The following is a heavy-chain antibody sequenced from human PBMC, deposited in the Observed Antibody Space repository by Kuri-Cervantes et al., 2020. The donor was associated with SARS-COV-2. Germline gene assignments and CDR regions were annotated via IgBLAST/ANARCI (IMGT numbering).Heavy chain of an antibody. Sequence: SVKVSCKASGGTFSSYAISWVRQAPGQGLEWMGGIIPIFGTANYAQKFQGRVTMTTDTSTSTAYMELRSLRSDDTAVYYCARDRGKAAYYYDSSGYFYWGQGTLVTVSS. CDR1: GGTFSSYA. CDR2: IIPIFGTA. D-gene: IGHD3-22*01. CDR3: ARDRGKAAYYYDSSGYFY. V-gene: IGHV1-69*05. J-gene: IGHJ4*02.